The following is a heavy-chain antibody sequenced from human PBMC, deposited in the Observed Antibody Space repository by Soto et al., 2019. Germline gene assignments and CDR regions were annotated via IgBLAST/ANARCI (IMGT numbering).Heavy chain of an antibody. Sequence: GSLRLSCAASGFTFSSYSMNWVRQAPGKGLEWVSYISSSSSTICYADSVKGRFTISRDNAKNSLYLQMNSLRDEDTAVYYCATHPIAVATTGRDYWGQGTLVTVSS. V-gene: IGHV3-48*02. CDR2: ISSSSSTI. J-gene: IGHJ4*02. CDR3: ATHPIAVATTGRDY. CDR1: GFTFSSYS. D-gene: IGHD6-13*01.